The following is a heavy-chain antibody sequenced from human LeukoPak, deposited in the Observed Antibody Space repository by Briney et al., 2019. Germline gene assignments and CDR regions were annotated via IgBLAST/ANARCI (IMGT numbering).Heavy chain of an antibody. D-gene: IGHD3-10*02. CDR3: AELGITMIGGV. CDR2: ITGSGGST. V-gene: IGHV3-23*01. J-gene: IGHJ6*04. Sequence: PGGSLRLSCAASGFTFTTYAKSWVRQAPGKGLEWVSAITGSGGSTYYADSVKGRFTISRDNSKNTVYLQMNSLRAEDTAVYYCAELGITMIGGVWGKGTTVTISS. CDR1: GFTFTTYA.